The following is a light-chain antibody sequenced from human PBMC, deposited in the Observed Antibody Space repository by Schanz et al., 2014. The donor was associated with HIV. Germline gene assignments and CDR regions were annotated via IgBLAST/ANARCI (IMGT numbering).Light chain of an antibody. CDR1: SSDVGGYNY. CDR2: DVN. V-gene: IGLV2-14*01. J-gene: IGLJ1*01. Sequence: QSALTQPASASGSPGQSVTISCTGTSSDVGGYNYVSWYQQHPGKVPKLIIYDVNYRPSGVSHRFSGSKSGNTASLTISGLQAEDEADYYCSSYTSTNTHVFGTGTKLTVL. CDR3: SSYTSTNTHV.